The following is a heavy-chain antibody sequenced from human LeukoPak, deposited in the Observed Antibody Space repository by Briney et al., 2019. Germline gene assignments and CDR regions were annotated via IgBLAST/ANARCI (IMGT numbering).Heavy chain of an antibody. CDR3: ARDRFGGYGAFDI. D-gene: IGHD3-22*01. V-gene: IGHV4-59*01. J-gene: IGHJ3*02. CDR1: GGSISSYY. Sequence: SETLSLTCTVSGGSISSYYGSWLRQPPGKGLEWIGYIYYSGSTNYNPSLKSRVTILVDKSKNQFSLKLSSVTAADTAVYYCARDRFGGYGAFDIWGQGTMVTVSS. CDR2: IYYSGST.